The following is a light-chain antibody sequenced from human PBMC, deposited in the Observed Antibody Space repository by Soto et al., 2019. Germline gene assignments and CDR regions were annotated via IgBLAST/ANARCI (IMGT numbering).Light chain of an antibody. V-gene: IGKV3-15*01. CDR2: GAS. CDR3: QQYNNWPRWT. Sequence: EIVMTQSPATLSVSPGERATLSCRASQSVSSNLAWYQQKPGQAPRLLIYGASTRATGIPAMFSGSGSGTEFTLTISSLQSEDFAVYYCQQYNNWPRWTFGQGTKVDIK. CDR1: QSVSSN. J-gene: IGKJ1*01.